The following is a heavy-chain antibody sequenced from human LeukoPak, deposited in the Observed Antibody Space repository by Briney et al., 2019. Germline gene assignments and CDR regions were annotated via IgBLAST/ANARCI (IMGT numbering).Heavy chain of an antibody. CDR2: VKQDGSEK. CDR3: ARPTTVGSLFDY. Sequence: PGGSLRLSCAASGFTFSDYWMRWVRQAPGKGLEWVANVKQDGSEKFYVDSVKGRFTISRDNAKNSLYLQMNSLRVEDTAVYYCARPTTVGSLFDYWGQGTLVTVSS. V-gene: IGHV3-7*01. CDR1: GFTFSDYW. J-gene: IGHJ4*01. D-gene: IGHD4-17*01.